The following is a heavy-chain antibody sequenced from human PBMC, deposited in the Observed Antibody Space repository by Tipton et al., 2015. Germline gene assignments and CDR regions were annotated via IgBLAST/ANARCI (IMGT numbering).Heavy chain of an antibody. Sequence: TLSLTCAVSNYSISSGYYWGWIRQPPGKGLEWIGYIQYSGSTKYSPSLKSRVTISVDSSKTQLSLKLRSVTAADTAVYYCARFRFDYFDYWGHGTLVTVSS. CDR2: IQYSGST. D-gene: IGHD3-3*01. CDR3: ARFRFDYFDY. CDR1: NYSISSGYY. J-gene: IGHJ4*01. V-gene: IGHV4-59*01.